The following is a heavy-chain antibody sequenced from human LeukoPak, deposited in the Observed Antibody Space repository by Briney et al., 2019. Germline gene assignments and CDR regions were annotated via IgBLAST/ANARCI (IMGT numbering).Heavy chain of an antibody. J-gene: IGHJ4*02. D-gene: IGHD7-27*01. CDR1: GGSISSSSYY. V-gene: IGHV4-39*07. CDR3: ASRKLGNDY. CDR2: IYYSGST. Sequence: SETLSLTCTVSGGSISSSSYYWGWICQPPGKGLEWIGSIYYSGSTYYNPSLKSRVTISVDTSKNQFSLKLISVTAADTAVYYCASRKLGNDYWGQGTLVTVSS.